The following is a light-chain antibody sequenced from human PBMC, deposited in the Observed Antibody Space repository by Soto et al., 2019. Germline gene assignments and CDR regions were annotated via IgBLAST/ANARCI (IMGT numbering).Light chain of an antibody. CDR2: DVS. V-gene: IGLV2-11*01. Sequence: QSALTQPRSVSGSPGQSVTISCTGTSSDVGAYNYVSWYQQHPGKAPKLVIYDVSKRPSGVPDRFSGSKSGNTASLTISGLQAEYEADYYCCSYAGNYTGVFGTGTKLTVL. CDR3: CSYAGNYTGV. CDR1: SSDVGAYNY. J-gene: IGLJ1*01.